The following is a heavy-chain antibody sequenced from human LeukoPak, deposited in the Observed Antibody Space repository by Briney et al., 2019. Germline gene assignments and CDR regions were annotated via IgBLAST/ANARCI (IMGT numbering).Heavy chain of an antibody. CDR3: ARAGQLAYYFDY. CDR1: GFTFSSYG. CDR2: IWYDGSNK. Sequence: SLRLSCAASGFTFSSYGMHWVRQAPGKGLEWVAVIWYDGSNKYYADSVKGRFTISRDNSKNTLYLQMNSLRAEDTAVYYCARAGQLAYYFDYWGQGTLVTVSS. D-gene: IGHD6-6*01. V-gene: IGHV3-33*01. J-gene: IGHJ4*02.